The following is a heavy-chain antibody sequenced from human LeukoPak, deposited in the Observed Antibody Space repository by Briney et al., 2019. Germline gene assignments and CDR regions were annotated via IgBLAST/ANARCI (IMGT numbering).Heavy chain of an antibody. CDR3: AKDSVDKAPPGEYCGGDCYLSYFDY. Sequence: GGSLRLSCAASGFTFSSYGMRWVRRAPGKGLEWVAFIRCDGSNKYYADSVKGRLTISRDNSKNTLYLQMNSLRAEDTAVYYCAKDSVDKAPPGEYCGGDCYLSYFDYWGQGTLVTVSS. V-gene: IGHV3-30*02. D-gene: IGHD2-21*01. CDR1: GFTFSSYG. J-gene: IGHJ4*02. CDR2: IRCDGSNK.